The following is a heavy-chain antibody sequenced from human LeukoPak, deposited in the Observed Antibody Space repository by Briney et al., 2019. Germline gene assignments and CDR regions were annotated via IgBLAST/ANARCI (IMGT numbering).Heavy chain of an antibody. Sequence: SETLSLTCAVYGGSFSGYYWSWIRQPPGKGLEWIGEINHSGSTNYNPSLKSRVTISVDTSKNQFSLKLSSVTAADTAVYYCARDLYYYDSSGPNTDAFDIWAKGQWSPSLQ. V-gene: IGHV4-34*01. J-gene: IGHJ3*02. CDR2: INHSGST. CDR1: GGSFSGYY. D-gene: IGHD3-22*01. CDR3: ARDLYYYDSSGPNTDAFDI.